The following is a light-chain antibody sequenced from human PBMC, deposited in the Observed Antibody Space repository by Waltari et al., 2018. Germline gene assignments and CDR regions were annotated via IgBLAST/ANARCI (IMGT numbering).Light chain of an antibody. V-gene: IGLV3-21*02. CDR2: DNS. CDR1: NIDSYR. J-gene: IGLJ3*02. CDR3: QVWDSNIDHGV. Sequence: VLTQPPSLSVAPGQTAKITCGRNNIDSYRVHWSRQKPGQAPGFVLCDNSDRPSGIPERFSGANAGNTATLTISRVEAGDEADYYCQVWDSNIDHGVFGGGTKLTVL.